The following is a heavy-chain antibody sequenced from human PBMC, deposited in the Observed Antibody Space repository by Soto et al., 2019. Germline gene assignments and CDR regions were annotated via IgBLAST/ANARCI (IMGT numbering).Heavy chain of an antibody. CDR2: VYYTGST. CDR1: GGSMSGYY. CDR3: ARSIAVPISHIDH. V-gene: IGHV4-59*01. D-gene: IGHD6-6*01. Sequence: SETLSLTCRVSGGSMSGYYWSWIRQAPGKGLEWIGYVYYTGSTNYNPSLQSRVTISVDTSNKQFSLSLRLVTAADTAVYFCARSIAVPISHIDHWGKGIRVTASS. J-gene: IGHJ4*02.